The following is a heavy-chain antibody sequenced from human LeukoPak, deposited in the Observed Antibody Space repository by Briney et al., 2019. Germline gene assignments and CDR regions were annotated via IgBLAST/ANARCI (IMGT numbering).Heavy chain of an antibody. D-gene: IGHD6-6*01. Sequence: SETLSLTCTVSGGSISSRSYHWGWIRQPPGKGLEWIGSIYYNGDTYYNPSLKSRITISVDTSKNQFSLRLSSVTAADTAVYYCARGLESSSSPPFDYWGQGTLVTVSS. CDR1: GGSISSRSYH. CDR3: ARGLESSSSPPFDY. V-gene: IGHV4-39*01. J-gene: IGHJ4*02. CDR2: IYYNGDT.